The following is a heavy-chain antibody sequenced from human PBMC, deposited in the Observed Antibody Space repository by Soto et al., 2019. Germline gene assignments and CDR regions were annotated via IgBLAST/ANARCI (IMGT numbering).Heavy chain of an antibody. Sequence: QVQLLQSGAEVKKPGSSVRVSCEASGGTFRTYAISWVRQAPGQGLEWMGEIIPIFGTVNYAQKFQGRVTITADDSTTTVDMELRSLRSEDTAVYYCAKGAVAGTPTSYYYYGMDVWGQGTTVTVSS. V-gene: IGHV1-69*12. CDR3: AKGAVAGTPTSYYYYGMDV. CDR1: GGTFRTYA. J-gene: IGHJ6*02. D-gene: IGHD6-19*01. CDR2: IIPIFGTV.